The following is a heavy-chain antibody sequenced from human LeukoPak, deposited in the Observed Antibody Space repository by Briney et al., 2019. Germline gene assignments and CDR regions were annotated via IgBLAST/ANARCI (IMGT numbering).Heavy chain of an antibody. J-gene: IGHJ4*02. CDR1: GFTFSSYS. CDR3: ARTDRQYSGGTEDY. CDR2: ISTSSSTI. D-gene: IGHD5-12*01. V-gene: IGHV3-48*04. Sequence: GGSLRLSCAASGFTFSSYSMNWVRQAPGKGLEWVSYISTSSSTIYYADSVKGRFTISRDNAKNSLCLQMNSLRAEDTAVYYCARTDRQYSGGTEDYWGQGTLVTVSS.